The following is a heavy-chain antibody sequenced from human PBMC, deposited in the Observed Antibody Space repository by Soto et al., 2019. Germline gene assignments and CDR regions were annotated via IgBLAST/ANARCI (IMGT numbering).Heavy chain of an antibody. CDR1: GFTFGSYG. Sequence: QVQLVESGGGVVQPGRSLRLSCAASGFTFGSYGMHWVRQAPGKGLAWVAVIWYDGSKKYYADSVKGRFTISRDNSKNPLYLQMRSLRGEDTAVHYCARALGLERSATYAEYYYHGMDVWGQGTTVIVSS. D-gene: IGHD3-10*01. J-gene: IGHJ6*02. CDR2: IWYDGSKK. CDR3: ARALGLERSATYAEYYYHGMDV. V-gene: IGHV3-33*01.